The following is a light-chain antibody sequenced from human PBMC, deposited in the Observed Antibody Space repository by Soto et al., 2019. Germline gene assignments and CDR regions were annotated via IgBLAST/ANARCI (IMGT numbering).Light chain of an antibody. Sequence: EIVLAQSPGTLSLSPGERATLSCRASQSVGSSYLAWYQQKPGQAPRLLIYGASSRATGIPDRFSGSGSGTDFTLTITRLEPEDFATYYCQQANSFPLTFGGGTKVEI. CDR2: GAS. CDR1: QSVGSSY. V-gene: IGKV3-20*01. J-gene: IGKJ4*01. CDR3: QQANSFPLT.